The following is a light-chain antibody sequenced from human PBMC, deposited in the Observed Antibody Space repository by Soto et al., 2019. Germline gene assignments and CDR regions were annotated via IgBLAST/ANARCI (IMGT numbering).Light chain of an antibody. V-gene: IGLV2-8*01. CDR1: SSDVGGYNY. CDR2: EVS. CDR3: SSYAGSNNDV. J-gene: IGLJ1*01. Sequence: QSALTQPPSASGSPGQSVTISCTGTSSDVGGYNYVSWYQQHPGKAPKLMILEVSKRPSGVPDRFSGSKSGNTASLTVSGLQAEDEADYYCSSYAGSNNDVFGTGTKLTVL.